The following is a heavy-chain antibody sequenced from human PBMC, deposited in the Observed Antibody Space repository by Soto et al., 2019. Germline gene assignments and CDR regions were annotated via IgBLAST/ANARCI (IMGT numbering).Heavy chain of an antibody. CDR3: ARCEYQLLSSWDYYYYGMDV. V-gene: IGHV1-69*13. CDR2: IIPICGTA. CDR1: GGTFSSYA. Sequence: SMKVSCKASGGTFSSYAISWVRQAPGQGLEWMGGIIPICGTANYAQKFQGRVTITADESTSTDYMELSSLRSEDTAVYYCARCEYQLLSSWDYYYYGMDVWGQGTTVTVSS. D-gene: IGHD2-2*01. J-gene: IGHJ6*02.